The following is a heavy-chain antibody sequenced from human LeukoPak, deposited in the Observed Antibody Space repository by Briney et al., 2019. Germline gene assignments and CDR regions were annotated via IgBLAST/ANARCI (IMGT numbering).Heavy chain of an antibody. D-gene: IGHD3-22*01. Sequence: SETLSLTCAVYGGSFSGYYWSWIRQPPGKGLEWIGEINHSGSTNYNPSLKSRVTISVDTSKNQFSLKLSSVTAADTAVYYCARHGERYYYDSSDHWFDPWGQGTLVTVSS. CDR1: GGSFSGYY. J-gene: IGHJ5*02. V-gene: IGHV4-34*01. CDR2: INHSGST. CDR3: ARHGERYYYDSSDHWFDP.